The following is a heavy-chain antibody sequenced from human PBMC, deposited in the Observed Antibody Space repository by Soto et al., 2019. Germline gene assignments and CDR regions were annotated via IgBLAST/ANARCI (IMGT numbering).Heavy chain of an antibody. D-gene: IGHD3-16*01. V-gene: IGHV1-18*01. J-gene: IGHJ6*02. Sequence: ASVKVSCKASGYTFTSYGISWVRQAPGQGLEWMGWISAYNGNTNYAQKLQGRVTMTTDTSTSTAYMELRSLRSDDTAVYYRARDRPYYDYVWGSHKNYYYGMDVWGQGTTVTISS. CDR3: ARDRPYYDYVWGSHKNYYYGMDV. CDR1: GYTFTSYG. CDR2: ISAYNGNT.